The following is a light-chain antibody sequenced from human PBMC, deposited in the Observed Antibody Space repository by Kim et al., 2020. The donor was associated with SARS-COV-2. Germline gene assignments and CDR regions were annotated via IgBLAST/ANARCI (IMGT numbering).Light chain of an antibody. Sequence: SVSPGQQAAITCSGDKLGDKFVFWYQQKAGQSPVLVIYQDTKRPSGIPERFSGSNSGTAATLTITGTQAMDEADYYCHVWDSDTVLFGGGTKLTVL. V-gene: IGLV3-1*01. CDR1: KLGDKF. J-gene: IGLJ2*01. CDR3: HVWDSDTVL. CDR2: QDT.